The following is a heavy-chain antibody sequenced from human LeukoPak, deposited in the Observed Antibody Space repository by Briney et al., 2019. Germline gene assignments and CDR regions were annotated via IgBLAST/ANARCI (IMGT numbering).Heavy chain of an antibody. V-gene: IGHV3-9*01. CDR2: ISWNSGSI. CDR1: GFTFDDYA. D-gene: IGHD6-13*01. CDR3: AKDMAAAGTGAFDI. Sequence: GRSLRLSCAASGFTFDDYAMHWVRQAPGKGLEWVSGISWNSGSIGYADSVKGRFTISRDNAENSLYLQMNSLRAEDTALYYCAKDMAAAGTGAFDIWGQGTMVTVSS. J-gene: IGHJ3*02.